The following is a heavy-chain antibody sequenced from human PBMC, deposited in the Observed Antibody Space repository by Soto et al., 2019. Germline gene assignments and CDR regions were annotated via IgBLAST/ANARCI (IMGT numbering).Heavy chain of an antibody. Sequence: QVQLQQWGAGLLKPSETLSLTCAVYGGSFSGYYWSWIRQPPGKGLEWIGEINHSGSTNYKPSLKRPGTISVHTSNKHFTLKPSVVTPSAAAVYYSASAVTGAGAVAEEDYEYYYGSDVCGNGTKVAFSA. V-gene: IGHV4-34*01. D-gene: IGHD6-19*01. CDR2: INHSGST. J-gene: IGHJ6*04. CDR3: ASAVTGAGAVAEEDYEYYYGSDV. CDR1: GGSFSGYY.